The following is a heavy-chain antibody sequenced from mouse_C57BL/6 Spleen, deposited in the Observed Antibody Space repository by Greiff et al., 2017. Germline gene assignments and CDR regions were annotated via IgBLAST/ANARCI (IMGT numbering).Heavy chain of an antibody. J-gene: IGHJ2*01. CDR3: ARERNWDGLDY. CDR2: ISYDGSN. V-gene: IGHV3-6*01. D-gene: IGHD4-1*01. CDR1: GYSITSGYY. Sequence: EVKLQESGPGLVKPSQSLSLTCSVTGYSITSGYYWNWIRQFPGNKLEWMGYISYDGSNNYNPSLKNRISITRDTTKNQFFLKLNSVTTEDTATYDWARERNWDGLDYWGQGTTLTVSS.